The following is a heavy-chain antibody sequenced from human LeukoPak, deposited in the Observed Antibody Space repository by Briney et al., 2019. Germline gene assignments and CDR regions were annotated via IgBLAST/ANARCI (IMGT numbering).Heavy chain of an antibody. CDR3: ARDPPGGGSGWYRHDY. V-gene: IGHV1-18*01. CDR1: GYTFTSYG. J-gene: IGHJ4*02. Sequence: WASVKVSCKASGYTFTSYGISWVRQAPGQGLEWMGWISAYNGDTLYAQKVQGRVTMTTDTSTSTAYMELRSLRSEDTAVYYCARDPPGGGSGWYRHDYWGQGTLVTVSS. CDR2: ISAYNGDT. D-gene: IGHD6-19*01.